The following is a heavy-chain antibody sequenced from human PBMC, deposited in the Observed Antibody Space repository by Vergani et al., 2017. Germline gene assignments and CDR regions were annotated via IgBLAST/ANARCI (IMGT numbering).Heavy chain of an antibody. J-gene: IGHJ4*02. V-gene: IGHV3-21*01. Sequence: EVQLLESGGGLVQPGGSLRLSCAASGFTFSSYAMSWVRQAPGKGLEWVSAISSSSSYIYYADSVKGRFTISRDNAKNSLYLQMNSLRAEDTAVYYCARDSYYDSSGYFDYWGQGTLVTVSS. CDR2: ISSSSSYI. D-gene: IGHD3-22*01. CDR3: ARDSYYDSSGYFDY. CDR1: GFTFSSYA.